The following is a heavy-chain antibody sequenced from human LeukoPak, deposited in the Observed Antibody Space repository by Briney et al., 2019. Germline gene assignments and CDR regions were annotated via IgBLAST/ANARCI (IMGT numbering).Heavy chain of an antibody. J-gene: IGHJ4*02. Sequence: ASVKVSCKASGYTFTSYDINWVRQATGQGLEWMGWMNPNSGNTGYAQKFQGRVTITRNTSISTAYMELNSLRSEDTAVYYCARGVDSSGYYAIDYWGQGTLVTVSS. CDR2: MNPNSGNT. CDR3: ARGVDSSGYYAIDY. D-gene: IGHD3-22*01. CDR1: GYTFTSYD. V-gene: IGHV1-8*03.